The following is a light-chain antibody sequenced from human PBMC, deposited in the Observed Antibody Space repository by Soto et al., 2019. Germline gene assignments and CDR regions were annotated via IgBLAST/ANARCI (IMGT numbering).Light chain of an antibody. CDR1: QSVSLTA. Sequence: EVVLTQSPANLSLSPGGRATLSCRASQSVSLTALAWYQHKPGQSPRLLIYGASFRATGTPERSSGSGAGTDFTLTINRLEPEDFAVYYCQQYASSPLTFGGGTKVDIK. CDR3: QQYASSPLT. CDR2: GAS. J-gene: IGKJ4*01. V-gene: IGKV3-20*01.